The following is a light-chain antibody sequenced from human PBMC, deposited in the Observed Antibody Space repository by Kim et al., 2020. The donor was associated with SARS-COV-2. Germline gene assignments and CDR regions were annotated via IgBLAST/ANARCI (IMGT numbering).Light chain of an antibody. CDR1: SSDVSAYKY. J-gene: IGLJ3*02. Sequence: SPGQSITISCTGASSDVSAYKYVSWYQQHPGKAPKLMIYDVSNRPSGVSNRFSGSKSGNTASLTISGLQAEDEADYYWSSYTSNSWMFGGGTKVTVL. V-gene: IGLV2-14*03. CDR3: SSYTSNSWM. CDR2: DVS.